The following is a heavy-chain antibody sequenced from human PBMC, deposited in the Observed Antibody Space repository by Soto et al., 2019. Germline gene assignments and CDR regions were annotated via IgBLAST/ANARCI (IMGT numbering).Heavy chain of an antibody. D-gene: IGHD3-22*01. V-gene: IGHV3-15*07. Sequence: PGGSLRLSCAASGFTFSNAWMNWVRQAPGKGLEWVGRIKSKTDGGTTDYAAPVKGRFTISRDDSKNTLYLQMNGLKTEDTAVYYCTTEFDSSGYYYVDWFDPWGQGTLVTVSS. CDR3: TTEFDSSGYYYVDWFDP. CDR1: GFTFSNAW. J-gene: IGHJ5*02. CDR2: IKSKTDGGTT.